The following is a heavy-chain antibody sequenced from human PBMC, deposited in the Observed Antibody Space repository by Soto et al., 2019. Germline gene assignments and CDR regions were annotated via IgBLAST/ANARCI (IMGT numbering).Heavy chain of an antibody. CDR2: IIPIFGTA. CDR1: GGTFSSYA. Sequence: QVQLVQSGAEVKKPGSSVKVSCQASGGTFSSYAISWVRQAPGQGLEWMGGIIPIFGTANYAQKFQGRVTINADKSTSTGYRELSSLRSEDTAVYYCAREGGDTGRGDGAFDIWGQGTMVTVSS. CDR3: AREGGDTGRGDGAFDI. V-gene: IGHV1-69*06. D-gene: IGHD3-10*01. J-gene: IGHJ3*02.